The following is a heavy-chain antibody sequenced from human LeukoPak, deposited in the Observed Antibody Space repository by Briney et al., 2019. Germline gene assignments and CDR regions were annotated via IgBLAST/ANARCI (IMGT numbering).Heavy chain of an antibody. CDR3: ARESKVYYYYYMDV. CDR1: GYTFTSYG. Sequence: GASVKVSCKASGYTFTSYGISWVRQAPGQGLEWMGWISAYNGNTNYAQKLQGRVTMTTDTSTSTAYMELRSPRSDDTAVYYCARESKVYYYYYMDVWGKGTTVTVSS. J-gene: IGHJ6*03. CDR2: ISAYNGNT. D-gene: IGHD4-11*01. V-gene: IGHV1-18*01.